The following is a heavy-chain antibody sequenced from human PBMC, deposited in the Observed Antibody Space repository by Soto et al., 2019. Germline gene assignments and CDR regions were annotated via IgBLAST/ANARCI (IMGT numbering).Heavy chain of an antibody. V-gene: IGHV1-46*02. D-gene: IGHD6-13*01. CDR2: ISPNGGNT. CDR1: GYTFNTFG. CDR3: ARYGSSWYWWFDS. J-gene: IGHJ5*01. Sequence: ASVKVSCKASGYTFNTFGITWVRQAPGQGLEWMGIISPNGGNTGYAQKFQGRVTMTADTSTSTVYMELSSLRSEDTAVYYCARYGSSWYWWFDSWGQGSLVTVSS.